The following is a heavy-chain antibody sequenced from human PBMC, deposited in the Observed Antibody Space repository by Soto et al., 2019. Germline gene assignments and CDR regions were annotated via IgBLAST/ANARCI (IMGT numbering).Heavy chain of an antibody. Sequence: QVQLVESGGGVVQLGRSLRLSCAASGFTFSSYGMHWVRQAPGKGLEWVAVISYDGSNKYYADSVKGRFTISRDNSKNTLYLQMNSLRAEDTAVYYCAKDLKGGITMVRGAYWGQGTLVTVSS. V-gene: IGHV3-30*18. CDR3: AKDLKGGITMVRGAY. CDR1: GFTFSSYG. CDR2: ISYDGSNK. D-gene: IGHD3-10*01. J-gene: IGHJ4*02.